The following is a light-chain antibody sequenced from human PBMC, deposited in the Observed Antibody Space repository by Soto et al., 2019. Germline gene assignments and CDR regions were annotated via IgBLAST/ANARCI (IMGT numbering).Light chain of an antibody. Sequence: QTALTQPASVYGSPGQSITISCTGTSSDVGSFNLVSWYQQHPGKAPKLMIYDVSERPSGVSNRFSGSKSGDTASLTISGLQAEDEADYYCCPYAGSNTPYVFGTGTKVTVL. CDR2: DVS. V-gene: IGLV2-23*02. J-gene: IGLJ1*01. CDR3: CPYAGSNTPYV. CDR1: SSDVGSFNL.